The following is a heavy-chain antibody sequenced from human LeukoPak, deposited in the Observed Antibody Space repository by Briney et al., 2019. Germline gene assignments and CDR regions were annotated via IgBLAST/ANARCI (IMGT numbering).Heavy chain of an antibody. V-gene: IGHV4-59*08. CDR2: IYYSGST. CDR1: GGSISSYY. J-gene: IGHJ4*02. D-gene: IGHD5-12*01. CDR3: ASDGGGGDSGWLDY. Sequence: SETLSLTCTVSGGSISSYYWSWIRQPPGEGLEWIGYIYYSGSTNYNPSLKSRVTISVDTSKNQFSLKLSSVTAADTAVYYCASDGGGGDSGWLDYWGQGTLVTVS.